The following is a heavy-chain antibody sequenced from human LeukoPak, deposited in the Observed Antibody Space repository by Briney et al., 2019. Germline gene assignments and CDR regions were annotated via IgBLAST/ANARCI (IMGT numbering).Heavy chain of an antibody. Sequence: GGSLRLSCAASGFTFSSYWMTWVRQARGKWLEWVASIKQDGSDKYYVDSVKGRFTISRDNAKNSVYLQMNSLRVEDTAVFYCARDSGSGWNYWGQGTLVTVSS. V-gene: IGHV3-7*01. J-gene: IGHJ4*02. CDR3: ARDSGSGWNY. D-gene: IGHD1-26*01. CDR1: GFTFSSYW. CDR2: IKQDGSDK.